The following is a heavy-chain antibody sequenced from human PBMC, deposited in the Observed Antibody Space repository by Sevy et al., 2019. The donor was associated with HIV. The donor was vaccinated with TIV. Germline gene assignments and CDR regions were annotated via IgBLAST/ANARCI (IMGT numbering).Heavy chain of an antibody. CDR3: AKDLLGVDYCSSTSCYPRLKYYYYYYMDV. J-gene: IGHJ6*03. D-gene: IGHD2-2*01. CDR2: ISGSGGST. CDR1: GFTFSSYA. V-gene: IGHV3-23*01. Sequence: GGSLRLSCAASGFTFSSYAMSWVRQAPGKGLEWVSAISGSGGSTYYADSVKGRFTISRDNSKNTLYLQMNSLRAEDMAVYYCAKDLLGVDYCSSTSCYPRLKYYYYYYMDVWGKGTTVTVSS.